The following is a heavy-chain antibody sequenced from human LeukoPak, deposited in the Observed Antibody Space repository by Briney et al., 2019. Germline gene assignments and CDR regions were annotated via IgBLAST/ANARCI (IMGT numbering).Heavy chain of an antibody. Sequence: ASVKVSCKVSGYSLTELYIFWVRQAPGKGLEWLGGFDPEAGETIYAQKFQGRVTMTEDTSTGTSYMELSSLRSEDTAVYYCATDRGYYGSTSGDPWGRGTLVIVSS. J-gene: IGHJ2*01. CDR1: GYSLTELY. CDR2: FDPEAGET. V-gene: IGHV1-24*01. CDR3: ATDRGYYGSTSGDP. D-gene: IGHD3-10*01.